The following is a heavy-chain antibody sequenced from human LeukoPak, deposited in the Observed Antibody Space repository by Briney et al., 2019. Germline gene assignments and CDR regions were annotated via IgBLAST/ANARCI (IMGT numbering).Heavy chain of an antibody. CDR2: IYPGDSDT. CDR1: GYIFTTYW. V-gene: IGHV5-51*01. Sequence: GESLKISCKGSGYIFTTYWIGWVRQMPGKGLEWMGIIYPGDSDTRYSPSFQGRVTISADKSISTAYLQWSSLKASDTAMYYCARRFKSGSHMVDYWGQGTLVTVSS. J-gene: IGHJ4*02. D-gene: IGHD1-26*01. CDR3: ARRFKSGSHMVDY.